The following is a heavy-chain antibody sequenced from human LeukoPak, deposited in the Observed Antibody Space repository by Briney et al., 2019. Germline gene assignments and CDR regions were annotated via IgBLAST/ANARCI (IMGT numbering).Heavy chain of an antibody. Sequence: PSETLSLTCTVSGGSISSYYWSWIRQPAGKGLEWIGRIYTSGSTNYNPSLKSRVTMPVDTSKNQFSLKLSSVTAADTAVYYCARDHGSGSYYRGDAFDIWGQGTMVTVSS. J-gene: IGHJ3*02. CDR2: IYTSGST. CDR3: ARDHGSGSYYRGDAFDI. D-gene: IGHD3-10*01. CDR1: GGSISSYY. V-gene: IGHV4-4*07.